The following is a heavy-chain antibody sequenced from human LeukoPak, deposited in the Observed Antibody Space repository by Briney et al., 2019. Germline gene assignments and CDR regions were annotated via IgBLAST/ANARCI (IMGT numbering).Heavy chain of an antibody. V-gene: IGHV4-4*07. Sequence: PSETLSLTCTVSGGSISSYYRSWIRQPAGKGLEWIGRIFSSGSTNYNPSLNSQVTISVDTSKNQFSLKLSSVTAADTAVYYCARGGGAYGHFDYWGQGTLVTVSS. CDR1: GGSISSYY. CDR2: IFSSGST. J-gene: IGHJ4*02. CDR3: ARGGGAYGHFDY. D-gene: IGHD4-17*01.